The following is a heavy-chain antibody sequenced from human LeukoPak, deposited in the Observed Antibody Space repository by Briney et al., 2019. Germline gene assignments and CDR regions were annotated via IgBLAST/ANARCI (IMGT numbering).Heavy chain of an antibody. D-gene: IGHD1-26*01. Sequence: PSETLSLTCTVSGGSISSSSYSWDWIRQPPGKGLEWIGSIYYSGSTNYNPSLKSRVTISVDTSKNQFSLKLSSVTAADTAVYYCARDSGGSYYYYYMDVWGKGTTVTVS. CDR1: GGSISSSSYS. CDR2: IYYSGST. J-gene: IGHJ6*03. CDR3: ARDSGGSYYYYYMDV. V-gene: IGHV4-39*07.